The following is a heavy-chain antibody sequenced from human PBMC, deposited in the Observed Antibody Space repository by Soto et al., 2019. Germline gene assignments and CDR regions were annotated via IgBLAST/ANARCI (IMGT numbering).Heavy chain of an antibody. J-gene: IGHJ3*02. CDR2: VSHDGVNK. Sequence: QMQLVESGGGVVQPGRSLRLSCAASGFSFRNYNLHWVRQAPGKGLAWVAVVSHDGVNKHYAESVKGRLSISRDSYRDTLYMQMNSLRPEDTAVDYCVRETQIVMVVVPTPGSPGAFDMWGQGTMVTVSS. CDR1: GFSFRNYN. V-gene: IGHV3-30-3*01. D-gene: IGHD2-15*01. CDR3: VRETQIVMVVVPTPGSPGAFDM.